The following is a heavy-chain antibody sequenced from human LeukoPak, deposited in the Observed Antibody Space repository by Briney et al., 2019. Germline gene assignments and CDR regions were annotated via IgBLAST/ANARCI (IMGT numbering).Heavy chain of an antibody. D-gene: IGHD3-10*01. CDR2: VNPNSGNT. CDR1: GYTFTGYY. CDR3: ARLILSEKYYGNYFDY. Sequence: GASVKVSCKASGYTFTGYYMHWVRQAPGQGLEWMGWVNPNSGNTGYAQKFQGRVTMTRNTSTSTAYMELSSLTSEDTAVYFCARLILSEKYYGNYFDYWGQGTLVTVSS. V-gene: IGHV1-8*02. J-gene: IGHJ4*02.